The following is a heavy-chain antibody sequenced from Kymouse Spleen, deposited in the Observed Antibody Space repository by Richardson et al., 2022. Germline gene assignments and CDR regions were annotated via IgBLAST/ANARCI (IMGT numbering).Heavy chain of an antibody. D-gene: IGHD1-26*01,IGHD3-22*01. Sequence: QVQLVESGGGVVQPGRSLRLSCAASGFTFSSYGMHWVRQAPGKGLEWVAVIWYDGSNKYYADSVKGRFTISRDNSKNTLYLQMNSLRAEDTAVYYCARGIVRWEGFDYWGQGTLVTVSS. J-gene: IGHJ4*02. CDR2: IWYDGSNK. CDR1: GFTFSSYG. V-gene: IGHV3-33*01. CDR3: ARGIVRWEGFDY.